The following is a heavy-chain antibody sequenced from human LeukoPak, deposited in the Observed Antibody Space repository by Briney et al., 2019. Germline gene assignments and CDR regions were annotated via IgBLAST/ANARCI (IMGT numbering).Heavy chain of an antibody. CDR1: GGSFSGYY. Sequence: PSETLSLTCAVYGGSFSGYYWSWIRQPPGKGLEWIGEINHSGRTNYNPSLKSRVTISVDTSKNQFSLKLSSVTAADTAVYYCARSKTIVPTAYYFDYWGQGTLVTVSS. CDR2: INHSGRT. V-gene: IGHV4-34*01. CDR3: ARSKTIVPTAYYFDY. D-gene: IGHD3-16*02. J-gene: IGHJ4*02.